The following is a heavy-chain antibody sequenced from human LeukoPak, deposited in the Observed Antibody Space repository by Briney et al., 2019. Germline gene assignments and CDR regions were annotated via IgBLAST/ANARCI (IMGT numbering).Heavy chain of an antibody. CDR2: ISGSGDGT. D-gene: IGHD3-3*02. Sequence: GGSLRLSCAASGFTFSDYAMSWVRQAPGRGLEWVSDISGSGDGTYYADSVKGRFTISRDNSKNTLYLQMNSLRAEDTAVYYCAREGISRGNIDYWGQGTLVTVSS. CDR1: GFTFSDYA. V-gene: IGHV3-23*01. CDR3: AREGISRGNIDY. J-gene: IGHJ4*02.